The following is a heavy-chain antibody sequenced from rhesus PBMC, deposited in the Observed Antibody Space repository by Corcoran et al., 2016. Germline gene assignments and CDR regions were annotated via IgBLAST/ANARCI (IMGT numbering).Heavy chain of an antibody. Sequence: QVQLQESGRGLGKPSERLSLTCAVYGGAFSSYWWSWIRQPPGKGREGSGEINGNSGSTHYNPFLKSRVTISKDASKNQFSLKLSSVTAADTAVYYCARFNDVDQSGYSYWYFDIWGPGTPITISS. V-gene: IGHV4-80*01. D-gene: IGHD3-28*01. CDR1: GGAFSSYW. CDR3: ARFNDVDQSGYSYWYFDI. CDR2: INGNSGST. J-gene: IGHJ2*01.